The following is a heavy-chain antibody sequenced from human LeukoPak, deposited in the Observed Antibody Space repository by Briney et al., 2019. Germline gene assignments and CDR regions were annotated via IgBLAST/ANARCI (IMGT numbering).Heavy chain of an antibody. CDR2: IYYSGST. CDR1: GGSISSSSYY. J-gene: IGHJ4*02. Sequence: SETLSLTCTVSGGSISSSSYYWGWIRQPPGKGLEWIGSIYYSGSTYYNPSLTSRVTISVDTSKNQFSLKLSSVTAADTAVYYCARGGYCSGGSCYSVWGQGTLVTVSS. CDR3: ARGGYCSGGSCYSV. D-gene: IGHD2-15*01. V-gene: IGHV4-39*07.